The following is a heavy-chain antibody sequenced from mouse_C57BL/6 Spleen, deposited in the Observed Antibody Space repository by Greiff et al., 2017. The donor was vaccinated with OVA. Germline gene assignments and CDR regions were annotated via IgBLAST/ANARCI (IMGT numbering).Heavy chain of an antibody. Sequence: VQLQQPGAELVKPGASVKLSCKASGYTFTSYWMHWVKQRPGQGLEWIGMIHPNSGSTNYNEKFKSKATLTVDKSSSTAYMQLSSLTSEDSAVYYCARSVYYDYDSDCDYWGQGTTLTVSS. CDR1: GYTFTSYW. CDR3: ARSVYYDYDSDCDY. D-gene: IGHD2-4*01. J-gene: IGHJ2*01. V-gene: IGHV1-64*01. CDR2: IHPNSGST.